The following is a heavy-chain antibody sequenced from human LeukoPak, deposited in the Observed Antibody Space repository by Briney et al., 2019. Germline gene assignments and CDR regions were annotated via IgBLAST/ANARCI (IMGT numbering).Heavy chain of an antibody. CDR2: ISSSSSYI. J-gene: IGHJ5*02. V-gene: IGHV3-21*01. D-gene: IGHD6-13*01. Sequence: GGSLRLSCAASGFTFSSCSMNWVRQAPGKGLEWVSSISSSSSYIYYADSVKGRFTISRDNAKNSLYLQMNSLRAEDTAVYYCARGIAAAGTWFDPWGQGTLVTVFS. CDR3: ARGIAAAGTWFDP. CDR1: GFTFSSCS.